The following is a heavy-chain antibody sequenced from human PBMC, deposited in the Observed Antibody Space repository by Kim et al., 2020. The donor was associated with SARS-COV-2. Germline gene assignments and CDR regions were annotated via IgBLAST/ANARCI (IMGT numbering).Heavy chain of an antibody. J-gene: IGHJ6*02. CDR3: ARVRSGGYTYPMDA. CDR2: ISTKSSYI. CDR1: GFFFSGYA. V-gene: IGHV3-21*01. D-gene: IGHD2-2*02. Sequence: GGSLRLSCTASGFFFSGYAMTWVRQAPGKGLEWVSFISTKSSYIYYADSLKGRFTVSRDDATNTLYLQMSGLSTDDTAVYYCARVRSGGYTYPMDAWG.